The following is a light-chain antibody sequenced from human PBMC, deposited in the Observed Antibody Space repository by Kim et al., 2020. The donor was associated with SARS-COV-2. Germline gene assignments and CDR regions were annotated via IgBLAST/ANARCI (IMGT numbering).Light chain of an antibody. J-gene: IGLJ1*01. CDR2: EVN. V-gene: IGLV2-8*01. CDR3: SSFAGSNNV. CDR1: SSDVGGYNY. Sequence: QSVLTQPPSASGSPGQSVTISCTGTSSDVGGYNYVSWYQQHPGKAPKLMIYEVNKRPSGVPDRFSGSKSGNTASLTVSGRQADDEADYYCSSFAGSNNVFGTGTKVTVL.